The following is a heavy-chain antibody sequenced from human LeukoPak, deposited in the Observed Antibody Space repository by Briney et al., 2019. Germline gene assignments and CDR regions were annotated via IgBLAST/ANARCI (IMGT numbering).Heavy chain of an antibody. CDR2: ISGSGTAT. J-gene: IGHJ5*01. V-gene: IGHV3-23*01. Sequence: GGSLRFSCAASGFTFSSYAMSWVRQAPGKGLVWISTISGSGTATHYAAAVKGRFTISRDNSKNTLYLQMNSLRADDTAAYYCAKGHRLCSSGNCNSQVDSWGHGTLVIVPS. D-gene: IGHD2-15*01. CDR3: AKGHRLCSSGNCNSQVDS. CDR1: GFTFSSYA.